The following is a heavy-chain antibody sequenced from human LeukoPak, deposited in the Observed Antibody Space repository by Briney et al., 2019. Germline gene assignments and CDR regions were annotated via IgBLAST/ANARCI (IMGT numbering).Heavy chain of an antibody. CDR1: GFTFSSYA. Sequence: GASLRLSCAASGFTFSSYAMSWVRRAPGKGLEWVSAISGSGGNTYYADSVKGRFTISRDNSKNTLYLQMNSLEAEDTAIYYSAKKRGMQLWQYYFDYWGQGTLVTVSS. D-gene: IGHD5-18*01. V-gene: IGHV3-23*01. CDR2: ISGSGGNT. CDR3: AKKRGMQLWQYYFDY. J-gene: IGHJ4*02.